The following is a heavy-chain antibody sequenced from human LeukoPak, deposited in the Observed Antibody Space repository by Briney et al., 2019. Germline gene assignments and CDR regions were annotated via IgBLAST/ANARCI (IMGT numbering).Heavy chain of an antibody. CDR1: GFTFRNYA. J-gene: IGHJ6*02. V-gene: IGHV3-23*01. D-gene: IGHD3-22*01. CDR3: AKPAASYYDSSGYFENYYYYSMDV. Sequence: GGSLRLSCAASGFTFRNYAMSWVRQAPGKGLEWVSSISFSGGKTYYADSVKGRVTISRDNTKNTLYLQMNSLRAEDKAVYYCAKPAASYYDSSGYFENYYYYSMDVWGQGTTVTVSS. CDR2: ISFSGGKT.